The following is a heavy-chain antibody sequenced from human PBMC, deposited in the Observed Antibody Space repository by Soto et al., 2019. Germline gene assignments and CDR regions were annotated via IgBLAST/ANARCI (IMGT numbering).Heavy chain of an antibody. D-gene: IGHD2-21*01. J-gene: IGHJ4*02. V-gene: IGHV1-18*01. CDR2: ISAYNGNT. CDR3: ARDQDNGAGAYGMFDY. Sequence: QVQLVQSGAEVKKPGASVKVSCKASGYTFTSYGISWVRQASGQGLEWMGWISAYNGNTNYAQKLQGRVTMTTDTSTSTAYMELRSLRSDYTAVYYYARDQDNGAGAYGMFDYWGQGTLVTVSS. CDR1: GYTFTSYG.